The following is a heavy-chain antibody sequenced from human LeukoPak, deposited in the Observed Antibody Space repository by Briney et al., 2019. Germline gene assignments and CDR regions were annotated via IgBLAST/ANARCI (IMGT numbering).Heavy chain of an antibody. CDR1: GFTFSSYW. CDR2: IKQDGSEK. Sequence: GGSLRLSCADSGFTFSSYWMSWVRQAPGKGLEWVANIKQDGSEKYYVDSVKGRFTISRDNAKKSLYLQMNSLRAEDTAVYYCATTSFIVVVPAAMLGYYGMDVWGQGTTVTVSS. V-gene: IGHV3-7*03. D-gene: IGHD2-2*01. J-gene: IGHJ6*02. CDR3: ATTSFIVVVPAAMLGYYGMDV.